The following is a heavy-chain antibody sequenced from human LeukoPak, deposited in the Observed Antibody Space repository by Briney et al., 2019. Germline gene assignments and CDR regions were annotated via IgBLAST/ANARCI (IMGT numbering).Heavy chain of an antibody. J-gene: IGHJ6*02. CDR3: ARDDGGYGSGSNYYFYSMDV. CDR1: GFTFSRYA. Sequence: GGSLRLSCAASGFTFSRYAMHWVRQAPGKGLQFVSAISTSGGSTSYANSVRGRFTISRDNSKNTLHLQMGSLRAEDMAVYYCARDDGGYGSGSNYYFYSMDVWGQGTTVTVSS. CDR2: ISTSGGST. D-gene: IGHD3-10*01. V-gene: IGHV3-64*01.